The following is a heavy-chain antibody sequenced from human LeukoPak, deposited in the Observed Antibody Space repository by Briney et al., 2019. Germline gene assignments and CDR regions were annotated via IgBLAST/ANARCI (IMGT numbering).Heavy chain of an antibody. CDR2: IHYRGST. J-gene: IGHJ4*02. V-gene: IGHV4-59*01. Sequence: PSETLSLTCTVSGGSISTYYWSWIRQPPGKGLEWIGYIHYRGSTNYNPSLKSRVTISVDTSKNQFTLRLSSVTAADTAVYYCARGSGYCSGGSCYPDFDFWGQGTLVTVSS. CDR1: GGSISTYY. CDR3: ARGSGYCSGGSCYPDFDF. D-gene: IGHD2-15*01.